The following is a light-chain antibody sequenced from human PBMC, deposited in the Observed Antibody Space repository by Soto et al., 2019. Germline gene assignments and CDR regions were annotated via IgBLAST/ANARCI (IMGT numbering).Light chain of an antibody. CDR3: QQYNTWLWT. Sequence: EVVMTQSPATLSVSPGERATLSCRASQSVNANLAWYQQKPGQAPRLLIHGASNRATGIPARFSGSGFGTEFIXIINSXXSEDFAVYYCQQYNTWLWTFGQGTKVEI. V-gene: IGKV3-15*01. CDR2: GAS. CDR1: QSVNAN. J-gene: IGKJ1*01.